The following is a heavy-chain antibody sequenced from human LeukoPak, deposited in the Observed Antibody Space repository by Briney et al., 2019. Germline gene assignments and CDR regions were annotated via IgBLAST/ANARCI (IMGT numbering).Heavy chain of an antibody. J-gene: IGHJ4*02. CDR1: GYTFTSYY. Sequence: ASVKDSCKASGYTFTSYYMHWVRQAPGQGLEWMGIINPSGGSTSYAQKFQGRVTMTRDTSTSTVYMELSSLRSEDTAVYYCARDHYCSSTSCYYRVEAYFDYWGQGTLVTVSS. V-gene: IGHV1-46*01. CDR2: INPSGGST. CDR3: ARDHYCSSTSCYYRVEAYFDY. D-gene: IGHD2-2*01.